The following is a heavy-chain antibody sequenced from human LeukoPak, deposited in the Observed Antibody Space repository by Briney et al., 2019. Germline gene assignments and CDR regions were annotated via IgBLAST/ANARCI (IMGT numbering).Heavy chain of an antibody. V-gene: IGHV3-66*04. D-gene: IGHD3-10*01. CDR1: GFTFSSYS. Sequence: GGSLRLSCAASGFTFSSYSMNWVRQAPGKGLEWVSVIYSGGSTYYADSVKGRFTISRDNSKNTPYLQMNSLRAEDTAVYYCARLHGSGSYFDYWGQGTLVTVSS. CDR2: IYSGGST. CDR3: ARLHGSGSYFDY. J-gene: IGHJ4*02.